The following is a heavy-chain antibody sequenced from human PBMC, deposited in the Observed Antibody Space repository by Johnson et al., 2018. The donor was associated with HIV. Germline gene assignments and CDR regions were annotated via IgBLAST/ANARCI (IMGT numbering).Heavy chain of an antibody. Sequence: VQLVESGGGLVQPGGSLRLSCAASGFTVSSNYMSWVRQAPGKGLEWVSVIYSGGSTYSAYSVKGRFTISRDNSKNTPYLQMNSLSAEDTAVYYCARGGSGGAQKGGDAFDIWGQGTMVTVSS. CDR3: ARGGSGGAQKGGDAFDI. D-gene: IGHD1-26*01. V-gene: IGHV3-66*01. CDR2: IYSGGST. CDR1: GFTVSSNY. J-gene: IGHJ3*02.